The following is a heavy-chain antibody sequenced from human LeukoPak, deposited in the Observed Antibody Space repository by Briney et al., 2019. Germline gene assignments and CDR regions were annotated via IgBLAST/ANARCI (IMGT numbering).Heavy chain of an antibody. CDR2: ISYDGSNK. Sequence: PGGSLRLSCAASGFTFISYGMHWVRQAPGKGLEWVAVISYDGSNKYYADSVKGRFTISRDNSKNTLYLQMNSLRAEDTAVYYSAKEQLWKRLYYFDYWGQGTLVTVSS. V-gene: IGHV3-30*18. J-gene: IGHJ4*02. CDR3: AKEQLWKRLYYFDY. CDR1: GFTFISYG. D-gene: IGHD5-18*01.